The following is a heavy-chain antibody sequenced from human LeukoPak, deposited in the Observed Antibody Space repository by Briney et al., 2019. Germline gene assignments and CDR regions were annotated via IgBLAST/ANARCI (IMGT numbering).Heavy chain of an antibody. D-gene: IGHD5-12*01. CDR3: ARETAPGGYELENKYYYYYMDV. V-gene: IGHV1-69*06. Sequence: ASVKVSCKASGGTFSSYAISWVRQAPGQGLEWMGGIIPIFGTANYAQKFQGRVTITADKSTSTAYMELSSLRSEDTAVYYCARETAPGGYELENKYYYYYMDVWGKGTTVTVSS. J-gene: IGHJ6*03. CDR1: GGTFSSYA. CDR2: IIPIFGTA.